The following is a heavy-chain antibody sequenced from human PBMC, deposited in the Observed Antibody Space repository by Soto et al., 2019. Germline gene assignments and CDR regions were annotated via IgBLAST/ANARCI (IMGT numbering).Heavy chain of an antibody. V-gene: IGHV3-53*01. CDR2: IYSDGST. Sequence: EVPLVESGGDLIQPGGSLRLSCAASGFTVSSNYMSWVRQAPGKGLEWVSIIYSDGSTYYADSVTGRFTISRDNSKNTLYLQMSSLRAEDTAMYYCAGDRVGTTFDYWGQGTLVSVSS. CDR1: GFTVSSNY. J-gene: IGHJ4*02. D-gene: IGHD1-26*01. CDR3: AGDRVGTTFDY.